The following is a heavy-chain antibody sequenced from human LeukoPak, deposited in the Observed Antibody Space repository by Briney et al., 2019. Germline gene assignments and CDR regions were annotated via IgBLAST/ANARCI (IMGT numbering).Heavy chain of an antibody. D-gene: IGHD5-24*01. CDR1: GFTFGNYA. J-gene: IGHJ3*02. CDR3: AKAGVELATISPFDI. CDR2: ISGHAFTT. Sequence: PGGSLRLSCAASGFTFGNYAMSWVRRAPGQGLDWVSAISGHAFTTYYANPAKGRFTVSRDNTKETLFLQMHSLIAEDTAVYYCAKAGVELATISPFDIWGQGTMVTVSS. V-gene: IGHV3-23*01.